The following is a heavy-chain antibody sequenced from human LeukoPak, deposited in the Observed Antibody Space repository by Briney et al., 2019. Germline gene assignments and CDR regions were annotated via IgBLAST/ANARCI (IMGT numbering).Heavy chain of an antibody. D-gene: IGHD3-9*01. J-gene: IGHJ4*02. CDR2: ISGSGGST. CDR1: GFTFSSYG. V-gene: IGHV3-23*01. Sequence: GGSLRLSCAASGFTFSSYGMSWVRQAPGKGLEWVSAISGSGGSTYYADSVKGRFTISRDNSKNTLYLQMNSLRAEDTAVYYCAKVLKPHAYDILTGYVSGAWYYFDYWGQGTLVTVSS. CDR3: AKVLKPHAYDILTGYVSGAWYYFDY.